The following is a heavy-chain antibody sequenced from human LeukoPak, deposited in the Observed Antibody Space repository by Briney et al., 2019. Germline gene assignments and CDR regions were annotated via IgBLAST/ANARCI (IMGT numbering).Heavy chain of an antibody. CDR1: GFTFSSYA. V-gene: IGHV3-23*01. Sequence: PGGSLRLSCAASGFTFSSYAMSWVRQAPGKGLEWVSAISESGVTTYYADSVKGRFTISRDNSKNTLYLQVNSLRAEDTAVYYCAKGSSMTRAAREDYWGQGTLVIVSS. CDR2: ISESGVTT. J-gene: IGHJ4*02. D-gene: IGHD6-6*01. CDR3: AKGSSMTRAAREDY.